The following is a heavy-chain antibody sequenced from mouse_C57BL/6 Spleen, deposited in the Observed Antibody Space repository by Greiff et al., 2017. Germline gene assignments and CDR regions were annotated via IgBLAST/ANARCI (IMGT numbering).Heavy chain of an antibody. Sequence: VQLQQSGAELVKPGASVKLSCKASGYTFTEYTIHWVKQRSGQGLEWIGWFYPGSGSIKYNEKFKDKATLTADKSSSTVYMELSRLTSEDSAVYFCARHEEGGYYGNYWYFDVWGTGTTVTVSS. V-gene: IGHV1-62-2*01. J-gene: IGHJ1*03. CDR3: ARHEEGGYYGNYWYFDV. D-gene: IGHD2-1*01. CDR1: GYTFTEYT. CDR2: FYPGSGSI.